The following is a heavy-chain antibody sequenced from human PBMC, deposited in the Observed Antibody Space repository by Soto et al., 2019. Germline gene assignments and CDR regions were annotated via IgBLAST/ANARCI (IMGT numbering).Heavy chain of an antibody. J-gene: IGHJ4*02. CDR1: GYSFAGYW. CDR3: ARQIYDSDTGPNFQYYFDS. Sequence: GESLKISCKGSGYSFAGYWITWVRQKPGKGLEWMGRIDPSDSQTYYSPSFRGHVTISVTKSITTVFLQWSSLRASDTAMYYCARQIYDSDTGPNFQYYFDSWGQGTPVTVST. D-gene: IGHD3-22*01. CDR2: IDPSDSQT. V-gene: IGHV5-10-1*01.